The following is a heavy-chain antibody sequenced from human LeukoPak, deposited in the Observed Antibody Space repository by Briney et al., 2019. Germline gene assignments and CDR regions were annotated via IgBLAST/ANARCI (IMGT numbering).Heavy chain of an antibody. V-gene: IGHV1-69*05. D-gene: IGHD3-22*01. CDR3: ARDSHYYDSSGYYYRFDY. CDR1: GGTSSSYA. CDR2: IIPIFGTA. J-gene: IGHJ4*02. Sequence: EASVKVSCKASGGTSSSYAISWVRQAPGQGLEWMGRIIPIFGTADYAQKFQGRVTITTDESTSTAYMELSSLRSEDTAVYYCARDSHYYDSSGYYYRFDYWGQGTLVTVSS.